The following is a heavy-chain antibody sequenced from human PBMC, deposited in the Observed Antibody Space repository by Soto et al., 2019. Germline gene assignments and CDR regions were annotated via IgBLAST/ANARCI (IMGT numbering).Heavy chain of an antibody. Sequence: PGGSLRLSCAASGFTFSSYGMHWVRQAPGKGLEWVAVIWYDGSNKYYADSVKGRFTISRDNSKNTLYLQMNSLRAEDTAVYYCARVFVTAMARDAFDIWGQGTMVTVSS. V-gene: IGHV3-33*01. CDR3: ARVFVTAMARDAFDI. D-gene: IGHD5-18*01. CDR2: IWYDGSNK. CDR1: GFTFSSYG. J-gene: IGHJ3*02.